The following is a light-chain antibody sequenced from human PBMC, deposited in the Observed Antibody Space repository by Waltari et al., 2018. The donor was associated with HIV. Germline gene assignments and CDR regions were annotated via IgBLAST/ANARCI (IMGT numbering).Light chain of an antibody. CDR3: QQYNSYGT. Sequence: DIQMSQSPSTLSASVGDTVTITCRASQSISSWLAWYQQKPGKAPKLLIYKASTLESGVPSRFSGSGSGTEFTLTISSLQPDDFATYYCQQYNSYGTFGQGTKLEIK. CDR2: KAS. V-gene: IGKV1-5*03. CDR1: QSISSW. J-gene: IGKJ2*02.